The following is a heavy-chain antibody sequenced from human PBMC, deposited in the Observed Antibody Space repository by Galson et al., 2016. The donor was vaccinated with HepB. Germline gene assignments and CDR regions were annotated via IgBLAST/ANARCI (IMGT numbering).Heavy chain of an antibody. Sequence: SVKVSCKASGYTFTSYGISWVRQAPGQGLEWTGWISAYNGNTNYAQKLQGRVTMTTDTSTSTAYMELRSLRSDDTAVYYCARDVVVIAISYYYYGMDVWGQGTTVTVSS. CDR3: ARDVVVIAISYYYYGMDV. CDR2: ISAYNGNT. D-gene: IGHD2-21*01. CDR1: GYTFTSYG. V-gene: IGHV1-18*01. J-gene: IGHJ6*02.